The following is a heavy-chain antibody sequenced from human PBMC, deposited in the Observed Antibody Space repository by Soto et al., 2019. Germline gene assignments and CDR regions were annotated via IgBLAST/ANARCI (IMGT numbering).Heavy chain of an antibody. CDR2: ISYDGSNK. CDR3: ARDSTPPSGSTPTAFDY. J-gene: IGHJ4*02. V-gene: IGHV3-30-3*01. CDR1: GFTFSSYA. Sequence: QVQLVESGGGVVQPGRSLRLSCAASGFTFSSYAMHWVRQAPGKGLEWVAVISYDGSNKYYADSVKGRFTISRDNSKNTLYLQMNSLRAEDTAVYYCARDSTPPSGSTPTAFDYWGQGTLVTVSS. D-gene: IGHD3-3*01.